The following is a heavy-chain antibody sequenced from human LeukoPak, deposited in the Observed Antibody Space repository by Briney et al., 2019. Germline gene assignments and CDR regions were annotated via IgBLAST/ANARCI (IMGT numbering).Heavy chain of an antibody. V-gene: IGHV1-8*01. CDR1: GYTFTSYD. Sequence: ASVKVCCKASGYTFTSYDINWVRQATGQGLEWMGWMNPNSGNTGYAQKFQGRVTMTRNTSISTAYMELSSLRSEDTAVYYCARHGVISSGWHHLYYYYYYMDVWGKGTTVTVSS. J-gene: IGHJ6*03. CDR2: MNPNSGNT. CDR3: ARHGVISSGWHHLYYYYYYMDV. D-gene: IGHD6-19*01.